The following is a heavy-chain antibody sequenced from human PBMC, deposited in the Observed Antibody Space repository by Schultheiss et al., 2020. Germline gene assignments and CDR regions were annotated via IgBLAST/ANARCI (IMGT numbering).Heavy chain of an antibody. D-gene: IGHD3-16*01. CDR1: GFTFSNDS. CDR3: AKLLHDG. Sequence: GGSLRLSCGVSGFTFSNDSMNWVRQAPGKGLEWVANIKQDGSEKYYVDSVKGRFTISRDNSKNTLYLQMNSLRAEDTAVYYCAKLLHDGWGQGTLVTVYS. V-gene: IGHV3-7*01. J-gene: IGHJ4*02. CDR2: IKQDGSEK.